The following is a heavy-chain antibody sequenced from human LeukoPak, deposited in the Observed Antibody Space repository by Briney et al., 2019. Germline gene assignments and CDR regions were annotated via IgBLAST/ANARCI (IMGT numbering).Heavy chain of an antibody. Sequence: PGGSLRLSCAASGFTFSSYSMNWVRQAPGKGLEWVSATSSSDAGTYYADSVRGRFTISRDNSKNTLYLQMNSLRAEDTAVYYCARYDILTGSLDYWGQGTLVTVSS. J-gene: IGHJ4*02. CDR1: GFTFSSYS. D-gene: IGHD3-9*01. CDR3: ARYDILTGSLDY. V-gene: IGHV3-23*01. CDR2: TSSSDAGT.